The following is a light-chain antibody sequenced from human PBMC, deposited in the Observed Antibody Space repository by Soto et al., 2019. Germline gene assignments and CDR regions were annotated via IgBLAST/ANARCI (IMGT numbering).Light chain of an antibody. CDR2: IAS. CDR3: QQTYSTPQP. Sequence: DIQVTQSPSSLSASVGDRVIITFRASQSISRHLNWYQQKPGKAPKLLINIASSLQSGVPSRFSGSGSGTDFTLTISNVQPEDFATYYCQQTYSTPQPFGQGTRLEIK. V-gene: IGKV1-39*01. CDR1: QSISRH. J-gene: IGKJ5*01.